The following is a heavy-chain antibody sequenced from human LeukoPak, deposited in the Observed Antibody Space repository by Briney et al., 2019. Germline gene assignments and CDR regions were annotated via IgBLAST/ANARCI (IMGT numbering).Heavy chain of an antibody. Sequence: GGSLRLSCAASGFTVSSNYMSWVRQAPGKGLEWVSVIYSGGSTYYADSVKGRFTISSDNAKNSLYLQMNSLRAEDTAIYYCASGTTRLDYFDYWGQGALVTVSS. D-gene: IGHD1-1*01. CDR2: IYSGGST. CDR3: ASGTTRLDYFDY. V-gene: IGHV3-66*01. CDR1: GFTVSSNY. J-gene: IGHJ4*02.